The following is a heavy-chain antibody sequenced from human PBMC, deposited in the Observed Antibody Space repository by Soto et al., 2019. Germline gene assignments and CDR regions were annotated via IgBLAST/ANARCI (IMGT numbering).Heavy chain of an antibody. D-gene: IGHD1-26*01. V-gene: IGHV4-59*11. CDR1: GGSMSSHY. J-gene: IGHJ4*02. CDR2: ISYSGSS. CDR3: ARADPDASVGF. Sequence: SETLSLTCTVSGGSMSSHYWSWLRRPPGKGLEWIGYISYSGSSYYNPSLKSRVTISADTSRNQFSLRLTSVIAADTAVYFCARADPDASVGFWGQGTLVNVYS.